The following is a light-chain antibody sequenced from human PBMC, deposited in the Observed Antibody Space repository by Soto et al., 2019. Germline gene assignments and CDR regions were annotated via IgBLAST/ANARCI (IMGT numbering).Light chain of an antibody. CDR1: SSDVGSYDY. CDR3: SSYTNSNTPVV. V-gene: IGLV2-8*01. Sequence: QSALTQPPSASGSPGQSVTISCTGTSSDVGSYDYVSWYQHHPGKAPELMIYEVSKRPSGVPDRFSGSKSGNTASLTVSGLQAEDEADYYCSSYTNSNTPVVFGTGTKLTVL. J-gene: IGLJ1*01. CDR2: EVS.